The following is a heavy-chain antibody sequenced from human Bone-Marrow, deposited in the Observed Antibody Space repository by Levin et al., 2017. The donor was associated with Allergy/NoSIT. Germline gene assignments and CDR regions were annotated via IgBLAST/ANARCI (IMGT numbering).Heavy chain of an antibody. CDR3: ALGMTTVTTSDY. CDR2: IYYSGST. D-gene: IGHD4-17*01. V-gene: IGHV4-59*01. J-gene: IGHJ4*02. Sequence: GSLRLSCTVSGGSISSYYWSWIRQPPGKGLEWIGYIYYSGSTNYNPSLKSRVTISVDTSKNQFSLKLSSVTAADTAVYYCALGMTTVTTSDYWGQGTLVTVSS. CDR1: GGSISSYY.